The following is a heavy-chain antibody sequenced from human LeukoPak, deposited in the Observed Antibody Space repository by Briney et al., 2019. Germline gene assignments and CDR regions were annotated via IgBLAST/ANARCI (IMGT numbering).Heavy chain of an antibody. J-gene: IGHJ4*02. CDR3: ATPTIFGVVTHDY. D-gene: IGHD3-3*01. V-gene: IGHV3-23*01. CDR2: ISGSGGST. CDR1: GFTFSSYA. Sequence: GGSLRLSCAASGFTFSSYAMSWVRQAPGKGLEWVSAISGSGGSTYYADSVKGRFTISRDNAKNSLYLQMNSLRAEDTAVYYCATPTIFGVVTHDYWGQGTLVTVSS.